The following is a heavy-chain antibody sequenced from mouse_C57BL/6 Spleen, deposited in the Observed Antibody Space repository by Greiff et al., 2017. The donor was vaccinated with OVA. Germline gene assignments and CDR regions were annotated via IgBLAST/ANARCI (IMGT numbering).Heavy chain of an antibody. CDR1: GYTFTSYT. CDR3: ARNPTTVVAGEY. Sequence: VQLQQSGAELARPGASVKMSCKASGYTFTSYTMHWVKQRPGQGLEWIGYINPSSGYTKYNQKFKDKATLTADKSSSTAYMQLSSLTSEDSAVYYCARNPTTVVAGEYWGQGTTLTVSS. J-gene: IGHJ2*01. V-gene: IGHV1-4*01. CDR2: INPSSGYT. D-gene: IGHD1-1*01.